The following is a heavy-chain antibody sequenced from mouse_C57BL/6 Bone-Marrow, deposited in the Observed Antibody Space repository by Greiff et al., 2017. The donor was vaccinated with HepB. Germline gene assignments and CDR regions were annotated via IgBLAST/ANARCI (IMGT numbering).Heavy chain of an antibody. CDR2: INPNNGGT. V-gene: IGHV1-22*01. D-gene: IGHD4-1*01. Sequence: VQLKESGPELVKPGASVKMSCKASGYTFTDYNMHWVKQSHGKSLEWIGYINPNNGGTSYNQKFKGKATLTVNKSSSTAYMELRSLTSEDSAVYYCARGGTGTYYWGQGTTLTVSS. J-gene: IGHJ2*01. CDR3: ARGGTGTYY. CDR1: GYTFTDYN.